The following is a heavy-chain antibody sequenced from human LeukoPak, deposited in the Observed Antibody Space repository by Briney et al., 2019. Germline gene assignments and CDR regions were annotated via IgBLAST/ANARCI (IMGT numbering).Heavy chain of an antibody. J-gene: IGHJ4*02. D-gene: IGHD3-22*01. CDR3: ARAPYYYDSSGYLDY. V-gene: IGHV4-61*02. CDR1: GGSISSGSYY. Sequence: SQTLSLTCTVSGGSISSGSYYWSWIRQPAGKGLEWIGRIYTSGSTNYNPSLKSRVTISVDTSKNQFSLKLSSVTAADTAVYYCARAPYYYDSSGYLDYWGQGTLVTVSS. CDR2: IYTSGST.